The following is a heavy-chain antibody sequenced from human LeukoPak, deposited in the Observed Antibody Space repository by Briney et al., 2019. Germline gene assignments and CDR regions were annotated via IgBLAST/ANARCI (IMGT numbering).Heavy chain of an antibody. Sequence: ASVKVSCKASGYTSTSYDINWVRQATGQGLEWMGWMNPNSGNTGYAQKFQGRVTMTRNTSISTAYMELSSLRSEDTAVYYCAIRKYCSSTSCYFDAFDIWGQGTMVTVSS. D-gene: IGHD2-2*01. J-gene: IGHJ3*02. CDR1: GYTSTSYD. CDR3: AIRKYCSSTSCYFDAFDI. V-gene: IGHV1-8*01. CDR2: MNPNSGNT.